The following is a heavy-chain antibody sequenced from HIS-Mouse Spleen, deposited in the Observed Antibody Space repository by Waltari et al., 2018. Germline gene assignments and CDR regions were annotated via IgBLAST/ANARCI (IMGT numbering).Heavy chain of an antibody. Sequence: QLQLQESGPGLVKPSETLSLTCTVSGGSIRSSSYYCGWIRQPPGKGLEGIGSIYYSGSTYYNPSLKSRVTISVDTSKNQFSLKLSSVTAADTAVYYCAREIPYSSSWYDWYFDLWGRGTLVTVSS. CDR3: AREIPYSSSWYDWYFDL. CDR1: GGSIRSSSYY. CDR2: IYYSGST. V-gene: IGHV4-39*07. J-gene: IGHJ2*01. D-gene: IGHD6-13*01.